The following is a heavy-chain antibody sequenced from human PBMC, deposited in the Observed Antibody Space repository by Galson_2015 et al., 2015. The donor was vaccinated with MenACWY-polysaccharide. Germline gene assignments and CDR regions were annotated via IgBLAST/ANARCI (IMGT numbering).Heavy chain of an antibody. CDR3: AKRPIRASGGGLDV. J-gene: IGHJ6*02. V-gene: IGHV4-4*02. D-gene: IGHD3-10*01. CDR1: GGSISSSYW. CDR2: IYHDGRT. Sequence: SETLSLTCAVSGGSISSSYWWTRVRQPPGKGLEWIGEIYHDGRTAYIPSLKSRVTVSLDKAKNQVSLRLISVTAADTAVYYCAKRPIRASGGGLDVWGQGTTVTVS.